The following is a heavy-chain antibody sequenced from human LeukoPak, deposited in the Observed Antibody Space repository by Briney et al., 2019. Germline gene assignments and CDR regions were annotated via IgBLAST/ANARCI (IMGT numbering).Heavy chain of an antibody. CDR1: GGSISSGSYF. J-gene: IGHJ4*02. CDR2: IYYSGSS. D-gene: IGHD3-3*01. V-gene: IGHV4-39*01. CDR3: ARHVGGPRYYDFWSGYYTDY. Sequence: SETLSLTCTVSGGSISSGSYFWGWIRQPPGKGLEWIGTIYYSGSSYHNPSLKSRVTISVDTSRNQFSLKLSSVTAADTAVYYCARHVGGPRYYDFWSGYYTDYWGQGTLVTVSS.